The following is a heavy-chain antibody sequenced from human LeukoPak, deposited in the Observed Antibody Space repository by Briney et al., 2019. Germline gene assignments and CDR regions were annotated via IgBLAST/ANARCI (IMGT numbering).Heavy chain of an antibody. D-gene: IGHD3-16*01. CDR3: ARDGGDY. V-gene: IGHV3-30*03. J-gene: IGHJ4*02. Sequence: GRSLRLSCAASGFSFSDSGMNGVRQAPGKGLEWVAVISYDGSKEYYADSLKGRFTISRDNSKNTLYLQMNSLRVEDTAIYYCARDGGDYWGQGTLVTVSS. CDR1: GFSFSDSG. CDR2: ISYDGSKE.